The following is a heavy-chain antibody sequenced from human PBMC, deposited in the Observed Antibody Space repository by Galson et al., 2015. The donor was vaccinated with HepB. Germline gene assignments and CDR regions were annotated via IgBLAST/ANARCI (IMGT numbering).Heavy chain of an antibody. Sequence: SLRLSCAASGFTFSSYGMHWVRQAPGKGLEWVAVISYDGSNKYYADSVKGRFTISRDNSKNTLYLQMNSLRAEDTAVYYCAKDRQSGWIQLRSQRGPEYYFDYWGQGTLVTVSS. J-gene: IGHJ4*02. CDR3: AKDRQSGWIQLRSQRGPEYYFDY. CDR2: ISYDGSNK. D-gene: IGHD5-18*01. V-gene: IGHV3-30*18. CDR1: GFTFSSYG.